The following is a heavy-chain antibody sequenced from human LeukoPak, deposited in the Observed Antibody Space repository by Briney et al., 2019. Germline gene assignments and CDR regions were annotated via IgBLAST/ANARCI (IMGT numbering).Heavy chain of an antibody. CDR2: IYYSGST. CDR3: ARDSVGATNGGIDY. Sequence: PSETLSLTCTVSGGSISSYYWSWIRQPPGEGLEWIGYIYYSGSTNYNPSLKSRVTISVDTSKNQFSLKLNSVTAADTAVYYCARDSVGATNGGIDYWVQGTLVTVSS. J-gene: IGHJ4*02. CDR1: GGSISSYY. D-gene: IGHD1-26*01. V-gene: IGHV4-59*01.